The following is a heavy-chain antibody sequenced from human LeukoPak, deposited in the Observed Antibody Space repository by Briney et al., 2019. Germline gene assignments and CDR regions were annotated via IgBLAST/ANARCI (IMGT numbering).Heavy chain of an antibody. CDR3: ARRDYSSDYSAAFGI. Sequence: PSETLSLTCTVSGGSVITRSNYWGWLRQPPGKGLEWIGNIYYSGSTYYNPSLKSRVTISVDTSKNQFSLKLSSVTAAYTAVYYCARRDYSSDYSAAFGIWGQRTMVTVSS. CDR2: IYYSGST. V-gene: IGHV4-39*01. D-gene: IGHD4-11*01. CDR1: GGSVITRSNY. J-gene: IGHJ3*02.